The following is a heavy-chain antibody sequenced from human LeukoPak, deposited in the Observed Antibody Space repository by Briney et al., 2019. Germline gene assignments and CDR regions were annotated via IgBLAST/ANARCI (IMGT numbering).Heavy chain of an antibody. V-gene: IGHV3-7*03. CDR1: GFTFSSYW. CDR2: IRQDGSEK. D-gene: IGHD2-15*01. Sequence: GGSLRLSCVGSGFTFSSYWMTWVRQAPGKGLEWVANIRQDGSEKFYVDPVKGRFVISRDNAKNLVSLEMNSLRAEDTAVYYCARGFCSSVSCPEGSPLSRLWGQGTQVTVSS. CDR3: ARGFCSSVSCPEGSPLSRL. J-gene: IGHJ4*02.